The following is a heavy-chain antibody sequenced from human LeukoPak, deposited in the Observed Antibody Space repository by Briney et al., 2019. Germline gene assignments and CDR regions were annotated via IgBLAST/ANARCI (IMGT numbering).Heavy chain of an antibody. CDR2: IYDGNNA. Sequence: GGSLRLSCEASEFTVSSTYMSWVRQAPGKGLEWVSVIYDGNNAYYADSVRGRFTISRDTSKNTMYLQMNSLRGDDTAVYYCARWNVDQDSGSYWWFDSWGQGTLVTVSS. V-gene: IGHV3-53*01. CDR1: EFTVSSTY. D-gene: IGHD3-10*01. CDR3: ARWNVDQDSGSYWWFDS. J-gene: IGHJ5*01.